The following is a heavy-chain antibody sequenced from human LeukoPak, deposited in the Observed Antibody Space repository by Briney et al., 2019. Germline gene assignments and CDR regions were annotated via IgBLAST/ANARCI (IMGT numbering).Heavy chain of an antibody. CDR3: ASLLTVTPDY. J-gene: IGHJ4*02. CDR1: GFTFSSYE. CDR2: ISSSGSTI. D-gene: IGHD4-11*01. Sequence: GGSLRLSCAASGFTFSSYEMNWVRQAPGKGLEWVSYISSSGSTIYYADSVKGRFTISRDNAKNSLYLQMNSLRAEDTAVYYCASLLTVTPDYWGQGTLVTVSS. V-gene: IGHV3-48*03.